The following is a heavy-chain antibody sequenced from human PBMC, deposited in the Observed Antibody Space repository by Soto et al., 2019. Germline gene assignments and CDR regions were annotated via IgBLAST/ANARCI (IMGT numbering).Heavy chain of an antibody. V-gene: IGHV1-69*12. CDR3: ASNGFGETYYYGMDV. Sequence: QVQLVQSGAEVKKPGSSVKVSCKASGGTFSSYAINWVRQAPGQGLEWMGGIIPIFGTADYAQKLQGRVTITADESTSTAYMELSSLRSEDTAGYYCASNGFGETYYYGMDVWGQGTTVTVSS. J-gene: IGHJ6*02. D-gene: IGHD3-10*01. CDR2: IIPIFGTA. CDR1: GGTFSSYA.